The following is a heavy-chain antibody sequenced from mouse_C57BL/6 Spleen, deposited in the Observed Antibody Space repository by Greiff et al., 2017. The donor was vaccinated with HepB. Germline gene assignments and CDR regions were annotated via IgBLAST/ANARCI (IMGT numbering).Heavy chain of an antibody. Sequence: QVQLQQSGPELVKPVASVKISCKASGYAFSSSWMNWVKQRPGKGLEWIGRIYPGDGDTNYNGKFKGKATLTADKSSSTAYMQLSSLTSEDSAVYFCARSWDVKDYFDYWGQGTTLTVSS. CDR1: GYAFSSSW. CDR2: IYPGDGDT. CDR3: ARSWDVKDYFDY. J-gene: IGHJ2*01. V-gene: IGHV1-82*01. D-gene: IGHD4-1*01.